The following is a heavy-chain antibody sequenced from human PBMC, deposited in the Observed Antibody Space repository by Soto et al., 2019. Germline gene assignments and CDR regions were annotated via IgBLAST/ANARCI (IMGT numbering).Heavy chain of an antibody. Sequence: EVQLVESGGGLVQPGGSLTLSCAASGITFSKAWMNWVRQSPGKGLEWVGRIKSRSDGGTTAYAAPVKGRFTISRDDSKDTLWLQMNSLKTEDTAVYYCITNFYSDHGMDVWGQGTTVTVSS. CDR2: IKSRSDGGTT. CDR3: ITNFYSDHGMDV. V-gene: IGHV3-15*01. CDR1: GITFSKAW. J-gene: IGHJ6*02. D-gene: IGHD4-17*01.